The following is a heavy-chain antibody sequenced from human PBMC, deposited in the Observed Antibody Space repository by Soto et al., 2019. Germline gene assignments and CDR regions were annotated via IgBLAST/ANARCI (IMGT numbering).Heavy chain of an antibody. CDR3: ARMPGYSGLRGYFQH. Sequence: SETLSLSCAVYGGSFSGYYWSWSRQPPGKGLEWIGEINHSGSTNYNPSLKSRVTISVDTAKNQFSLKLSSVTAADTAVCYCARMPGYSGLRGYFQHWGEGTLVTVSS. J-gene: IGHJ1*01. D-gene: IGHD6-13*01. V-gene: IGHV4-34*01. CDR2: INHSGST. CDR1: GGSFSGYY.